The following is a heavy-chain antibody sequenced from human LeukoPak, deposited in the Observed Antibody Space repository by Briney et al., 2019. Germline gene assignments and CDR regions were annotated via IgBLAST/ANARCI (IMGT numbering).Heavy chain of an antibody. CDR2: IYYSGST. D-gene: IGHD1-1*01. CDR1: GGSISSYY. Sequence: SETLSLTCTVSGGSISSYYWSWIRQPPGKGLEWIGYIYYSGSTNYNPSLKSRVTISVDTSKNQFSLRLSSVTAADTAVYYCARRTTESYSDYWGQGTLVTVST. V-gene: IGHV4-59*08. J-gene: IGHJ4*02. CDR3: ARRTTESYSDY.